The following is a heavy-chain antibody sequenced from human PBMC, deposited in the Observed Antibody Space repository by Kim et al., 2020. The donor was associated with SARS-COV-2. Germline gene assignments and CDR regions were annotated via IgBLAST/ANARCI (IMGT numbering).Heavy chain of an antibody. Sequence: TRYAASVQGRFTISRDDSKNTAYLQMNSLKTEDTAVYYCTRIVGATFPGYWGQGTLVTVSS. V-gene: IGHV3-73*01. D-gene: IGHD1-26*01. CDR3: TRIVGATFPGY. CDR2: T. J-gene: IGHJ4*02.